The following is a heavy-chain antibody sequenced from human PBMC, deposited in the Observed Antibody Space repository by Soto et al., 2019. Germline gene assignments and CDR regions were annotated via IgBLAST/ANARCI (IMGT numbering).Heavy chain of an antibody. J-gene: IGHJ5*02. CDR3: ARGPKVLLFLEWLLINWFAP. CDR1: GGSISSGGYY. Sequence: QVQLQESGPGLVKPSQTLSLTCTVSGGSISSGGYYWSWIRQHPGKGLEWIGYIYYSGSTYYNPSLKSRGNISVETTKNQFSLKMSSVTAADTAVYYCARGPKVLLFLEWLLINWFAPWGQGTLVTVSS. D-gene: IGHD3-3*01. CDR2: IYYSGST. V-gene: IGHV4-31*03.